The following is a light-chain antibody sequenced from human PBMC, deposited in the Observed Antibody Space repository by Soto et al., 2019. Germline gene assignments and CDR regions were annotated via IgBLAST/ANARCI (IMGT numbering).Light chain of an antibody. V-gene: IGKV1-5*01. CDR1: QSINSW. CDR2: DAS. J-gene: IGKJ1*01. CDR3: QQYNNYSPWT. Sequence: DIQMTQSPSTLSAAVGDRVTITCRASQSINSWLAWYQQKPGKAPKLLIFDASSLESGVPSRFSGSGSGTEFTLSISTLQPEDSAIYYCQQYNNYSPWTFGQGTKVEFK.